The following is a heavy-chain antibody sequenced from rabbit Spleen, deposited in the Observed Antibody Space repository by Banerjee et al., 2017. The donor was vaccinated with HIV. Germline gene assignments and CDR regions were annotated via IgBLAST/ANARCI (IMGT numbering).Heavy chain of an antibody. D-gene: IGHD1-1*01. CDR1: GFSFSSRYY. Sequence: QEQLVESGGGLVQPEGSLTLTCTASGFSFSSRYYMCWVRQAPGKGLEWIGCIGSGATGNTYYASWAKGRFTISKTSSTTLTLQMTSLTAADTATYFCARDTSSSFSSYGMDLWGPGTLVTVS. J-gene: IGHJ6*01. CDR3: ARDTSSSFSSYGMDL. V-gene: IGHV1S45*01. CDR2: IGSGATGNT.